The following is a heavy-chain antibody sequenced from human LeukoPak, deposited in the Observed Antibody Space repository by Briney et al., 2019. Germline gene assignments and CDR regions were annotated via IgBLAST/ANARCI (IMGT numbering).Heavy chain of an antibody. Sequence: SETLSLTCTVSGGSISSYYWSWIRQPPGKGLVWIGYIYFNGSTNYNPSLNSRVTISVDTSKNQFSLKLSSVTAADTAMYYCARGGYYGSAYFDLWGRGTLVTVSS. CDR2: IYFNGST. V-gene: IGHV4-59*01. CDR3: ARGGYYGSAYFDL. D-gene: IGHD3-10*01. J-gene: IGHJ2*01. CDR1: GGSISSYY.